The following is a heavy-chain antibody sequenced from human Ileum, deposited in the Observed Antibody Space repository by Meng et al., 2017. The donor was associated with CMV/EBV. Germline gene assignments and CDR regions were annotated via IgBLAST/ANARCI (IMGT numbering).Heavy chain of an antibody. CDR1: GGSISSSSYY. V-gene: IGHV4-39*01. CDR3: ARPRQRAQNYYGSGSPPWFDP. Sequence: SETLSLTCTVSGGSISSSSYYWGWIRQPPGKELEWIGRIYYSGSTYYNPSLKSRVTISVDTSKNQFSLMLVSVTAADTAVYYCARPRQRAQNYYGSGSPPWFDPWGQGTLVTVSS. J-gene: IGHJ5*02. D-gene: IGHD3-10*01. CDR2: IYYSGST.